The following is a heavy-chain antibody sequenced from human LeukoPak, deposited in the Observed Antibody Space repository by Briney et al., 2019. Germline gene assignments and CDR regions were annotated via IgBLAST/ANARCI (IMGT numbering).Heavy chain of an antibody. J-gene: IGHJ5*02. CDR1: GYTFTSYG. CDR3: ARDPLKLWSGHPAGLNWFDP. D-gene: IGHD3-3*01. CDR2: ISAYNGNT. V-gene: IGHV1-18*01. Sequence: ASVKVSCKASGYTFTSYGISWVRQAPGQGLEWMGWISAYNGNTNYAQKLQGRVTMTTDTSTSTAYMELRSLRSDDTAVYYCARDPLKLWSGHPAGLNWFDPWGQGTLVTVSS.